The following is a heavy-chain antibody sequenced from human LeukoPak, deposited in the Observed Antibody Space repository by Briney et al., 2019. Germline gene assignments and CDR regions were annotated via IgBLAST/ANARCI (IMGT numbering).Heavy chain of an antibody. CDR1: GYTFTSYG. CDR3: AYDSSGYPARGDALYL. J-gene: IGHJ3*01. V-gene: IGHV1-18*01. CDR2: ISAYNGNT. D-gene: IGHD3-22*01. Sequence: WASVKVSCKASGYTFTSYGISWVRQAPGQGLEWMGWISAYNGNTNYAQKLQGRVTMTTDTSTSTAYMELRSLRSDDTAVYYCAYDSSGYPARGDALYLWGQGTMVTVSS.